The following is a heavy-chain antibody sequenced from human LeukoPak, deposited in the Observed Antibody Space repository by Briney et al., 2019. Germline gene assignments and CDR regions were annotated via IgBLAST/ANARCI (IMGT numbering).Heavy chain of an antibody. CDR1: GYTLTELS. J-gene: IGHJ4*02. D-gene: IGHD3-3*01. Sequence: VASVKVSCKVSGYTLTELSMHWVRQAPGKGLEWMGGFDPEDGETIYAQKFQGRDTMTEDTSTDTAYMELSSLISEDTAVYYCATTGPDFWSGYYDYWGQGTLVTVSS. CDR3: ATTGPDFWSGYYDY. CDR2: FDPEDGET. V-gene: IGHV1-24*01.